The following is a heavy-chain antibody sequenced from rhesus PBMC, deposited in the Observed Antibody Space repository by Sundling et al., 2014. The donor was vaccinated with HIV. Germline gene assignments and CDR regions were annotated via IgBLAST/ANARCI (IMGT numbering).Heavy chain of an antibody. CDR1: GYTFTDYY. Sequence: QVQLVQSGAEVKKPGSSVKVSCKASGYTFTDYYMHWVRQAPRQGLEWMGWINPYNGNTKYAQKFQGRVTMTRDTSTSTAYMELSSLRSEDTAVYYCARGIGINYGSSLYNFDYWGQGVLVTVSS. CDR2: INPYNGNT. D-gene: IGHD4-29*01. V-gene: IGHV1S2*01. J-gene: IGHJ4*01. CDR3: ARGIGINYGSSLYNFDY.